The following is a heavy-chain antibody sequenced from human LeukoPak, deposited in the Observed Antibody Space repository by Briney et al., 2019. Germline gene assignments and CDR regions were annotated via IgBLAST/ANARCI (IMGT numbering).Heavy chain of an antibody. V-gene: IGHV3-30*18. CDR2: ISFDANNK. D-gene: IGHD3-10*01. Sequence: PGGSLRLSCAASGSTFSSYGMHWVRQAPGKGLEWVADISFDANNKDYADSVKGRFTISRDNSKNTLYLQMNSLRGEDTAVYYCAKVVRGVEYGMDVWGQGTTVTVSS. J-gene: IGHJ6*02. CDR3: AKVVRGVEYGMDV. CDR1: GSTFSSYG.